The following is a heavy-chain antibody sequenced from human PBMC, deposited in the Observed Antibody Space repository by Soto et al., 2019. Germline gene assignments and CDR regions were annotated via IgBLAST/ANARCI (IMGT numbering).Heavy chain of an antibody. CDR2: INPSGGST. CDR3: TREGSAPYYYYGMDA. J-gene: IGHJ6*02. V-gene: IGHV1-46*01. CDR1: GYTFTSYY. Sequence: GASVKVSCKASGYTFTSYYMHWVRQAPGQGLEWMGIINPSGGSTSYAQKFQGRVIMTADTSTSTAYMELRSLRSDDTAVYYCTREGSAPYYYYGMDAWGQGTTVTVSS. D-gene: IGHD3-10*01.